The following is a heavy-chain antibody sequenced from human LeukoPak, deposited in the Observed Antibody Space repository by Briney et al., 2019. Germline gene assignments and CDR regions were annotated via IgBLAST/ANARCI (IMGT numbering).Heavy chain of an antibody. J-gene: IGHJ4*02. D-gene: IGHD6-19*01. Sequence: SETLSLTCTVSGYSISSGYHWGWIRPPPGKGLEWIGTIYHSGSTYYNPSLKSRVTISVDTSKNQFSLKLSSVTAADTAVYYCARDRGGSSGFYYFGYWGQGTLVTVSS. CDR3: ARDRGGSSGFYYFGY. CDR2: IYHSGST. V-gene: IGHV4-38-2*02. CDR1: GYSISSGYH.